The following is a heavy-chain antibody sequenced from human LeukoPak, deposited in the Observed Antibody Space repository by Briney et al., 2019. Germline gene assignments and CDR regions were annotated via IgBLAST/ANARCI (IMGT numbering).Heavy chain of an antibody. CDR3: ARTSSSGLVGGYYFDY. CDR1: GVSISSGYY. J-gene: IGHJ4*02. CDR2: IHHSGST. D-gene: IGHD6-19*01. V-gene: IGHV4-38-2*02. Sequence: SETLSLTCTVSGVSISSGYYWGWIRQPPGKGLQWIGSIHHSGSTYYNPSLKSRVTISVDTSKNQFSLKLSSVTAADTAVYYCARTSSSGLVGGYYFDYWGQGTLVTVSS.